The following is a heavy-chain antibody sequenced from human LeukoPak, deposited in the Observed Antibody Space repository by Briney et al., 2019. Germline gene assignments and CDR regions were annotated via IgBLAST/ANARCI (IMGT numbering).Heavy chain of an antibody. CDR1: GYTFTGYY. V-gene: IGHV1-2*04. Sequence: ASVKVSCKASGYTFTGYYMHWVRQAPGQGLEWMGWINPNSGGTNYAQKFQGWVTMTRDTSISTAYMELSRLRSDDTAVYYCARVLGRYSGSYGLGDYWGQGTLVTVSS. CDR3: ARVLGRYSGSYGLGDY. J-gene: IGHJ4*02. CDR2: INPNSGGT. D-gene: IGHD1-26*01.